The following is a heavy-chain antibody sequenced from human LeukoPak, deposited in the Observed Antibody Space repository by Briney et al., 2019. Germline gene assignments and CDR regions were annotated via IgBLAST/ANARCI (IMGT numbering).Heavy chain of an antibody. CDR1: GFTFSSYE. CDR3: ARGMIVIIIKTYYYYYMDV. J-gene: IGHJ6*03. D-gene: IGHD3-22*01. Sequence: GGSLRLSCAASGFTFSSYEMNWVRQAPGKGLEWVSYISSSGSTIYYADSVKGRFTISRDNYRDTVDLQMNSLRAENTAVYYCARGMIVIIIKTYYYYYMDVWGKGTTVAISS. CDR2: ISSSGSTI. V-gene: IGHV3-48*03.